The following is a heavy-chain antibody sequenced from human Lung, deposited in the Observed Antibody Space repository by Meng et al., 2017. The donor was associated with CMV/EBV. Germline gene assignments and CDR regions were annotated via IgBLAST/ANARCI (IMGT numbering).Heavy chain of an antibody. D-gene: IGHD3-3*01. CDR2: IYHSGST. Sequence: GSLRLSCTVSGYSISSGYYWGWIRQPPGKGLEWIGSIYHSGSTYYNPSLKSRVTISVDTSKNQFSLKLSSVTAADTAVYYCAREGGLVLRFLEWLPNNDAFAIWGKGTMVTVSS. V-gene: IGHV4-38-2*02. CDR1: GYSISSGYY. J-gene: IGHJ3*02. CDR3: AREGGLVLRFLEWLPNNDAFAI.